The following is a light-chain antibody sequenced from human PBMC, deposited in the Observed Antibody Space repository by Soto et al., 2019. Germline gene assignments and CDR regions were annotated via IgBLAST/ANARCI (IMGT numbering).Light chain of an antibody. Sequence: QSALTQPASVSGSPGQSITIYCTGTSSDVGTYNYVSWYQQHPGKAPKLMIYDVSSRPSGVSNRFSGSKSGNTASLTISGLQAEDDADYYCSSYTSSSTVVFGGGTQLTVL. V-gene: IGLV2-14*01. J-gene: IGLJ2*01. CDR1: SSDVGTYNY. CDR3: SSYTSSSTVV. CDR2: DVS.